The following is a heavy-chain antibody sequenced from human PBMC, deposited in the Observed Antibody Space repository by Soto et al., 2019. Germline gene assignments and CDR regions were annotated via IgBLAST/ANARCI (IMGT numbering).Heavy chain of an antibody. CDR2: ISSNGGST. CDR1: VFTFSIYA. V-gene: IGHV3-64D*06. Sequence: RGSLLLSCSASVFTFSIYAMHWVRQAPGKGLEYVSAISSNGGSTYYADSVKGRFTISRDNSKNTLYLQMSSLRAEDTAVYYCVKKIRTTRIRYGMDVWGQGTTVTVSS. CDR3: VKKIRTTRIRYGMDV. D-gene: IGHD1-7*01. J-gene: IGHJ6*02.